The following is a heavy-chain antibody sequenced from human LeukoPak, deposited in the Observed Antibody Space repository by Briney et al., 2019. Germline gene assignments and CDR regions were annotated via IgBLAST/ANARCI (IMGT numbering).Heavy chain of an antibody. J-gene: IGHJ4*02. CDR2: IYHSGST. D-gene: IGHD6-13*01. CDR3: VISESSAGVAAAGLIDY. Sequence: SETLSLTCTVSGYSISSGYYWGWIRQPPGKGLEWIGSIYHSGSTYYNPSLKSRVTISVDTSKNQFSLKLSSVTAADTAVYYCVISESSAGVAAAGLIDYWGQGTLVTVSS. V-gene: IGHV4-38-2*02. CDR1: GYSISSGYY.